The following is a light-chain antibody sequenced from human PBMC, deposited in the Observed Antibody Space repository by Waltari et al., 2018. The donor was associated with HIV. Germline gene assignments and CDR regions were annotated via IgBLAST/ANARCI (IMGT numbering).Light chain of an antibody. J-gene: IGLJ3*02. CDR1: SSDVGGYNY. Sequence: QSALTQPASVSGSPGQSTTISCTGTSSDVGGYNYVSWYQQHPGNAPKLIIYDVSNRPSGVANRFSGSKSGNTASLTISGLQAEDEADYYCSSYTSSSSWVFGGGTKLTVL. CDR2: DVS. V-gene: IGLV2-14*03. CDR3: SSYTSSSSWV.